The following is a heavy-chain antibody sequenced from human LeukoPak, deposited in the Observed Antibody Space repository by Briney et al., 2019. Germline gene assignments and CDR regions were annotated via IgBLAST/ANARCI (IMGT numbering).Heavy chain of an antibody. CDR1: GGSISSYY. CDR2: IYTSGST. J-gene: IGHJ4*02. Sequence: SETLSPTCTVSGGSISSYYWSWIRQPAGKGLEWIGRIYTSGSTNYNPSLKSRVTMSVDTSKNQFSLKLSSVTAADTAVYYCARVTTMVRGVIKRGRGNFEYWGQGTLVTVSS. CDR3: ARVTTMVRGVIKRGRGNFEY. D-gene: IGHD3-10*01. V-gene: IGHV4-4*07.